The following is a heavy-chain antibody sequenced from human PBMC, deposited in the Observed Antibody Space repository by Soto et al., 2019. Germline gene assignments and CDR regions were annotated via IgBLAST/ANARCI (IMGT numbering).Heavy chain of an antibody. Sequence: ASVKVSCKASGYTFTIYAMHWVRQAPGQRLEWMGWINAGNGNTKYSQKFQGRVTITRDTSASTAYMELSSLRSEDTAVYYCARSIGGYYYYYGMDVWGQGTTVTVSS. CDR1: GYTFTIYA. D-gene: IGHD3-16*01. CDR2: INAGNGNT. V-gene: IGHV1-3*01. J-gene: IGHJ6*02. CDR3: ARSIGGYYYYYGMDV.